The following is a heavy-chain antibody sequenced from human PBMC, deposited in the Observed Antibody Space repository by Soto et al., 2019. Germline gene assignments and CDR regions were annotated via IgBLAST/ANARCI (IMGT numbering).Heavy chain of an antibody. CDR1: GGTFSSYA. V-gene: IGHV1-69*13. J-gene: IGHJ6*02. D-gene: IGHD3-22*01. CDR2: IIPIFGTA. CDR3: AGGWDYYDSSGYYFSPYYYGMDV. Sequence: SVKVSCKASGGTFSSYAISWVRQAPGQGLEWMGGIIPIFGTANYAQKFQGIVTITADESTSTAYMELCSLRSEDTAVYYCAGGWDYYDSSGYYFSPYYYGMDVWGQGTTVTVSS.